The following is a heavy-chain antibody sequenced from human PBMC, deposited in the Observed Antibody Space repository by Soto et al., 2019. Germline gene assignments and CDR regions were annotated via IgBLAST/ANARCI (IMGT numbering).Heavy chain of an antibody. CDR2: ISWNSGSI. CDR1: GFTFDDYA. J-gene: IGHJ4*02. CDR3: ARIAGVTTN. V-gene: IGHV3-9*01. D-gene: IGHD2-21*02. Sequence: LRLSCAASGFTFDDYAMHWVRQAPGKGLEWVSGISWNSGSIGYADSVKGRFTISRDNAKNSLYLQMNSLRAEDTALYYCARIAGVTTNWGQGTLVTVSS.